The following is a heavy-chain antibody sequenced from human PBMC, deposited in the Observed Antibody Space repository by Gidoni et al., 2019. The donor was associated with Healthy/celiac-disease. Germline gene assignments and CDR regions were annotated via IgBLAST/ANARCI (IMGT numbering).Heavy chain of an antibody. V-gene: IGHV1-18*01. D-gene: IGHD3-22*01. CDR1: GSTFTSYG. Sequence: QVQLVQSGAEVKKPGASVKVSCKASGSTFTSYGISWVRQAPGQGLEWMGWISAYNGNTNYAQKLQGRVTMTTDTSTSTAYMELRSLRSDDTAVYYCARVTGLYYYDSSGLRAFYFDYWGQGTLVTVSS. CDR2: ISAYNGNT. J-gene: IGHJ4*02. CDR3: ARVTGLYYYDSSGLRAFYFDY.